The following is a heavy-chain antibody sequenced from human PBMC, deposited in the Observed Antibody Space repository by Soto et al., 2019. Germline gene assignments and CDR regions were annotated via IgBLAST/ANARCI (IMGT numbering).Heavy chain of an antibody. CDR2: ISYDGSNK. J-gene: IGHJ6*02. Sequence: GGSLRLSCAASGFTSSSYAMHWVRQAPGKGLEWVAVISYDGSNKYYADSVKGRFTISRDNSKNTLYLQMNSLRAEDTAVYYCARAFHYDSSGYFSEGGYYGMDVWGQGTTVTVSS. CDR3: ARAFHYDSSGYFSEGGYYGMDV. D-gene: IGHD3-22*01. V-gene: IGHV3-30-3*01. CDR1: GFTSSSYA.